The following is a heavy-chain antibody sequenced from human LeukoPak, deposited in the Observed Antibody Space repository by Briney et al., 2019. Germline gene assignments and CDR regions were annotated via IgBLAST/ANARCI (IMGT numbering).Heavy chain of an antibody. CDR2: INHSGST. Sequence: SETLSLTCAVYGGSFSGYYWSWIRQPPGKGLEWIGEINHSGSTNYNPSLKSRVTISVDTSKNQLSLKLSSVTAADTAVYYCASTHWPLRLGASPWAHLFDYWGQGTLVTVSS. CDR3: ASTHWPLRLGASPWAHLFDY. D-gene: IGHD3-16*01. J-gene: IGHJ4*02. V-gene: IGHV4-34*01. CDR1: GGSFSGYY.